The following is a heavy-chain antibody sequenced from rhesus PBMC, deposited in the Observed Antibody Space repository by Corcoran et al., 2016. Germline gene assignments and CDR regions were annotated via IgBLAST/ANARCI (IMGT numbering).Heavy chain of an antibody. Sequence: HLVESGGGLAKPGGSLRLSCAASGFTFSDCWMTWVRQTPGKGLGWIATINAGGRNTDYADSVKGRFTISRDNSKNTLSLQMNSLRPEDTAIYYCADLDRYGGQGVLVTVSS. CDR2: INAGGRNT. J-gene: IGHJ4*01. CDR3: ADLDRY. CDR1: GFTFSDCW. V-gene: IGHV3S42*01.